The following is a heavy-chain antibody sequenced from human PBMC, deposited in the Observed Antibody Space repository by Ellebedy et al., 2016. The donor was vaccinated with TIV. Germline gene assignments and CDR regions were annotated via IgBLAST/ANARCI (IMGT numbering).Heavy chain of an antibody. CDR2: ISGDGVST. CDR3: AKGSSSGFNYDRVGFEY. J-gene: IGHJ4*02. CDR1: GFTFSSFA. Sequence: GGFLRLSCAASGFTFSSFAMHWVRQAPGKGLEWLSVISGDGVSTYHADSVKGRFTITRDNSKNTLYLQMNRLRTEDTAVYFCAKGSSSGFNYDRVGFEYWGQGTLVTVSS. D-gene: IGHD3-22*01. V-gene: IGHV3-23*01.